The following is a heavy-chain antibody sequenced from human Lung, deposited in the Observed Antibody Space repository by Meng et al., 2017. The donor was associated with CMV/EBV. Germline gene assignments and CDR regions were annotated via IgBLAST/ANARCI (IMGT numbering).Heavy chain of an antibody. CDR1: GYTFTSYY. CDR3: ARSMGYITPGFDY. J-gene: IGHJ4*02. Sequence: ASXXVSXKASGYTFTSYYMHWVRQAPGQGLEWVGIITPTGDSTSYAQKFQGRVTMTRDTSTSTVYMELSSLRAEDTAVYYCARSMGYITPGFDYWAQGTRVPVSS. CDR2: ITPTGDST. V-gene: IGHV1-46*01. D-gene: IGHD3-10*01.